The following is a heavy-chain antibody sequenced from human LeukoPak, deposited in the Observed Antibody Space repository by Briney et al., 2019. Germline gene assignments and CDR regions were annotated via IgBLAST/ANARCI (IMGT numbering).Heavy chain of an antibody. CDR3: ARDLFREVAAAGTIQR. Sequence: GGSLRLSCAASGFTFSSYSMNWVRQAPGKGLEWVSSISSSSSYIYYADSVKGRFTISRDNAKNSLYLQMNSLRAEDTAVYYCARDLFREVAAAGTIQRWGQGTLVTVSS. CDR1: GFTFSSYS. V-gene: IGHV3-21*01. J-gene: IGHJ4*02. CDR2: ISSSSSYI. D-gene: IGHD6-13*01.